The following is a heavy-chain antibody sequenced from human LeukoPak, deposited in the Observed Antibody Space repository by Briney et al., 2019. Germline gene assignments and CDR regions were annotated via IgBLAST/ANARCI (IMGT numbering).Heavy chain of an antibody. D-gene: IGHD6-6*01. CDR2: ISGGDGGT. J-gene: IGHJ4*02. Sequence: GGSLRLSCAASGFTFSSCGMAWVRQAPGKGLEWVSSISGGDGGTYYADSVKGRFTISRDNSKSTLYLQRNSLRAEDTAIYYCAKRGPIYTSSPGNYFDYWGQGTLVTVSS. CDR1: GFTFSSCG. CDR3: AKRGPIYTSSPGNYFDY. V-gene: IGHV3-23*01.